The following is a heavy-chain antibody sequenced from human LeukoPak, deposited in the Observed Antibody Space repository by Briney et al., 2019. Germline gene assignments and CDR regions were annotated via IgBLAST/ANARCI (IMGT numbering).Heavy chain of an antibody. V-gene: IGHV4-59*01. CDR3: ARGGTAVIAPYAFDI. J-gene: IGHJ3*02. Sequence: SETLSLTCTVSGGSISSYYWSWIRQPPGKGLEWIGYIYYSGSTNCNPSVKSRVAMSVGTSKKQFSLKLSSLTAADTAVYYCARGGTAVIAPYAFDIWGQGTILTDSS. D-gene: IGHD4-23*01. CDR1: GGSISSYY. CDR2: IYYSGST.